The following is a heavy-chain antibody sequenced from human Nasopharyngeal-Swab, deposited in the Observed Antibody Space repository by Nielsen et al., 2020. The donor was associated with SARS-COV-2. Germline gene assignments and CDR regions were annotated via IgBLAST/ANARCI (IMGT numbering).Heavy chain of an antibody. CDR2: INPNSGGT. Sequence: ASVKVSSKASGYTFRDYYMEWVRQAPGHGLEWMGRINPNSGGTNYAQKFQGRVTLIRDASITTAYMEMSGLTSDDTAIYYCTRVPRVGGYSYGYDHWGQGTLVTVSS. D-gene: IGHD5-18*01. CDR3: TRVPRVGGYSYGYDH. V-gene: IGHV1-2*06. J-gene: IGHJ5*02. CDR1: GYTFRDYY.